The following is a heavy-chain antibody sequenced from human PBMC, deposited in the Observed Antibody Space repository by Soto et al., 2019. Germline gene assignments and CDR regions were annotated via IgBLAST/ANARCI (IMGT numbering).Heavy chain of an antibody. CDR2: ISSDGTNK. CDR1: GFILSAYN. CDR3: ARDYGYDYSRDAFDI. Sequence: QVQLVESGGGVVQPGRSLRLSCAASGFILSAYNIHWVRQAPGKGLEWVTVISSDGTNKYYADSVKGRFTISRDNSKNAVFLQMNSLRAEDTAIYYCARDYGYDYSRDAFDIWGQGTMVTVSS. J-gene: IGHJ3*02. V-gene: IGHV3-30-3*01. D-gene: IGHD5-12*01.